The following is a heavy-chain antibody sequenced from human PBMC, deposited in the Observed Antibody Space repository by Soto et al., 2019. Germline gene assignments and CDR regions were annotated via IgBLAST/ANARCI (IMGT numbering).Heavy chain of an antibody. J-gene: IGHJ4*02. CDR3: ARHNYGSGSTYFDY. V-gene: IGHV4-59*08. CDR2: IYYSGST. CDR1: GGSISSYY. D-gene: IGHD3-10*01. Sequence: TSLTLSLTCAVSGGSISSYYWSWFRQPPGKGLEWIGYIYYSGSTNYNPSLKSRVTISVDTSKNQFSLKLNSMTAADTAVYYCARHNYGSGSTYFDYWGQGTLVNVSS.